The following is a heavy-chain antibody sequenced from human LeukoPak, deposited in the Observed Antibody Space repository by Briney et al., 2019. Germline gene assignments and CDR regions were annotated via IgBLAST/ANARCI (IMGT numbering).Heavy chain of an antibody. D-gene: IGHD6-13*01. CDR3: ARVRSSWSTRYNWFDP. V-gene: IGHV4-34*01. Sequence: SETLSLTCAVYGGSFSGYYWSWIRQPPGKGLEWIGEINHSGSTNYNPSLKSRVTISVDTSKNQFSLKLSSVTAADTAVYYCARVRSSWSTRYNWFDPWGQGTLVTVSS. CDR1: GGSFSGYY. CDR2: INHSGST. J-gene: IGHJ5*02.